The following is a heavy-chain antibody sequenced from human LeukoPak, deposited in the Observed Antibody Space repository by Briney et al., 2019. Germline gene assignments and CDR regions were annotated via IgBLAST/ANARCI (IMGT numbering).Heavy chain of an antibody. J-gene: IGHJ5*02. CDR1: GFTFSNYW. V-gene: IGHV3-7*03. CDR3: ARDYTGYFP. Sequence: GGSLRLSCEASGFTFSNYWMSWVRQAPGKGLEWVANIKTDGSEKYYVDSMKGRFTISRDNAKNSLYLQMNSLRAEDTAVYYCARDYTGYFPWGQGTLVIVSS. CDR2: IKTDGSEK. D-gene: IGHD3-9*01.